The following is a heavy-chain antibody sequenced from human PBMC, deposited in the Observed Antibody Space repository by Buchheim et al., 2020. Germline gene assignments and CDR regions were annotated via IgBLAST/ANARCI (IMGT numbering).Heavy chain of an antibody. CDR2: IYYSGST. V-gene: IGHV4-59*01. CDR1: GGSISSYY. CDR3: ARIAPYYYFYGMDV. J-gene: IGHJ6*02. D-gene: IGHD6-13*01. Sequence: QVQLQQWGAGLLKPSETLSLTCTVSGGSISSYYWSWIRQPPGKGLEWIGYIYYSGSTNYNPSLKSRVTISVDTSKNQFSLKLSSVTAADTAVYYCARIAPYYYFYGMDVWGQGTT.